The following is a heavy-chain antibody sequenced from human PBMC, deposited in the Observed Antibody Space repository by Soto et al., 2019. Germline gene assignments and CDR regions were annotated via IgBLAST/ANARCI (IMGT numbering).Heavy chain of an antibody. CDR1: GASISSGGYS. CDR2: IYHSGST. V-gene: IGHV4-30-2*01. D-gene: IGHD2-2*01. CDR3: ARVPDR. Sequence: SETLSLTCAVSGASISSGGYSWSWIRQPPGKGLEWIGYIYHSGSTYYNPSLKSRVTISVDRSKNQFSLKLSSVTAADTAVYYCARVPDRWGQGTLVTVSS. J-gene: IGHJ5*02.